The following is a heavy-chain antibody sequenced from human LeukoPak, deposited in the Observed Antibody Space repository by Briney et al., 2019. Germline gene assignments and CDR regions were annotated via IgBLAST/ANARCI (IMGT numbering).Heavy chain of an antibody. CDR1: GGSISSYY. CDR3: ARTNEYSSSFDY. V-gene: IGHV4-59*01. D-gene: IGHD6-6*01. Sequence: SETLSLTCTVSGGSISSYYWSWIRQPPGKGLEWIGYIYCSGSTNYNPSLKSRVTISVDTSKNQFSLKLSSVTAADTAVYYCARTNEYSSSFDYWGQGTLVTVSS. J-gene: IGHJ4*02. CDR2: IYCSGST.